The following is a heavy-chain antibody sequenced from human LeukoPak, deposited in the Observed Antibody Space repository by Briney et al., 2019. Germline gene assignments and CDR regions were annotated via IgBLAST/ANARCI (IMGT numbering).Heavy chain of an antibody. D-gene: IGHD3-22*01. Sequence: PSQTLSLTCTVSGGSISSGDYYWSWIRQPPGKGLEWIGEINHSGSTNYNPSLKSRVTISVDTSKNQFSLKLSSVTAADTAVYYCARARHYYDSSGYRNWYFDLWGRGTLVTVSS. J-gene: IGHJ2*01. CDR2: INHSGST. CDR1: GGSISSGDYY. V-gene: IGHV4-30-4*01. CDR3: ARARHYYDSSGYRNWYFDL.